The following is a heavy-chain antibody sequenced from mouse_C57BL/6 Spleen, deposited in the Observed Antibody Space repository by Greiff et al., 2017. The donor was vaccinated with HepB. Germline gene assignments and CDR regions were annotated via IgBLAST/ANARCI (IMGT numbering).Heavy chain of an antibody. D-gene: IGHD5-1*01. Sequence: EVKVVESGGDLVKPGGSLKLSCAASGFTFSSYGMSWVRQTPDKRLEWVATISSGGSYTYYPDSVKGRFTISRDNAKNTLYLQMSSLKSEDTAMYYCARYLFDYWGQGTTLTVSS. CDR1: GFTFSSYG. V-gene: IGHV5-6*01. J-gene: IGHJ2*01. CDR2: ISSGGSYT. CDR3: ARYLFDY.